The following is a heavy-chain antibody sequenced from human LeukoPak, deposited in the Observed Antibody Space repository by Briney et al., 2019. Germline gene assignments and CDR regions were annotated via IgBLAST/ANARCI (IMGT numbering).Heavy chain of an antibody. CDR1: GYTFTGYH. CDR2: INPYSGDT. D-gene: IGHD6-13*01. Sequence: ASVKVSCTASGYTFTGYHIHWVRQAPGQGLEWMGRINPYSGDTNFAQKFQGRVTMTRDTSITTAYMDLSGLTPDDTAVYFCARDQGSLTRSWYTGYWGQGTQVTVSS. V-gene: IGHV1-2*06. CDR3: ARDQGSLTRSWYTGY. J-gene: IGHJ4*02.